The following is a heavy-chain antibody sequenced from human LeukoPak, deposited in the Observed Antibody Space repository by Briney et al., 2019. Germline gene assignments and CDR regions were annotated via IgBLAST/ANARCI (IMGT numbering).Heavy chain of an antibody. CDR3: AGNSGYVDY. V-gene: IGHV4-34*01. CDR2: INHSGST. J-gene: IGHJ4*02. CDR1: GGSFSGYY. D-gene: IGHD1-26*01. Sequence: PSETLSLTCAVYGGSFSGYYWSWIRQPPGKGLEWIGEINHSGSTNYNPSLKSRVTMSVDTSKNQFSLKLSSVTALDTAVYYCAGNSGYVDYWGQGTLVTVSS.